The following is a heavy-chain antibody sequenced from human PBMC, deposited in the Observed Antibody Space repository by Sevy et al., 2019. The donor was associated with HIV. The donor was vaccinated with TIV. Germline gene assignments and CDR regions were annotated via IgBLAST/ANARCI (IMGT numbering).Heavy chain of an antibody. J-gene: IGHJ4*02. V-gene: IGHV3-7*01. CDR1: GFTLSSSW. CDR3: ATEGAGAYNY. CDR2: VKGDGSEK. Sequence: AGSLRLSCAASGFTLSSSWMSWVRLAPEKGLEWVANVKGDGSEKDYVDSVKGRFTISRENAKTSLYLQMNSLRAEDTAAYYCATEGAGAYNYWGQGILVTVSS. D-gene: IGHD2-21*01.